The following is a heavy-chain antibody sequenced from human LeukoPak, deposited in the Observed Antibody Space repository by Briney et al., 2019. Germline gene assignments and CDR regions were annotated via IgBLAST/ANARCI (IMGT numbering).Heavy chain of an antibody. J-gene: IGHJ3*01. CDR1: GGPFSSGGFS. Sequence: SQTLSLTCTVSGGPFSSGGFSWTWIRQPPGKGLEWIGYIFQSGSPSYNPSLRSRVTISVDTSTNQFSLRLNSVTAADTAMYYCARDRAGLGLLDFWGQGTMVTVFS. V-gene: IGHV4-30-2*01. D-gene: IGHD1-26*01. CDR2: IFQSGSP. CDR3: ARDRAGLGLLDF.